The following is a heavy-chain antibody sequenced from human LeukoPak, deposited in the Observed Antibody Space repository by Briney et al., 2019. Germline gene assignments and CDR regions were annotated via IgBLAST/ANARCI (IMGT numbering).Heavy chain of an antibody. CDR2: IKSKTDDGTT. J-gene: IGHJ4*02. CDR1: GFTFSNAW. CDR3: ATSWGGSSYDLRY. V-gene: IGHV3-15*01. D-gene: IGHD5-12*01. Sequence: GGSLRLSCAASGFTFSNAWMNWVRQAPGKGLEWVGRIKSKTDDGTTDYAAPVKGRFTISRDDSKNTLYLQMNSLKTEDTAVYYCATSWGGSSYDLRYWGQGTLATASS.